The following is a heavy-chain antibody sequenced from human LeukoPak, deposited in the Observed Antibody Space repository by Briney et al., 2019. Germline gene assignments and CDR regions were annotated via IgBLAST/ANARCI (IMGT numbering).Heavy chain of an antibody. J-gene: IGHJ2*01. V-gene: IGHV3-74*01. Sequence: PGGSLRLSCAASGFTFSSYWMHWVRQAPGKGLVWVSRINSDGSSTSYADSVKGRFTISRDNAKNTLYLQMNSLRAGDTAVYYCARGGWSHNNRYFDLWGRGTLVTVSS. D-gene: IGHD6-19*01. CDR3: ARGGWSHNNRYFDL. CDR2: INSDGSST. CDR1: GFTFSSYW.